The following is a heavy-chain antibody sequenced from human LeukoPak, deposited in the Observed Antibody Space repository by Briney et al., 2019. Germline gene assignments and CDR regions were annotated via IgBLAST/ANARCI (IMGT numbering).Heavy chain of an antibody. CDR3: ARDPSYGSGSRVFDY. J-gene: IGHJ4*02. D-gene: IGHD3-10*01. CDR2: INHSGST. CDR1: GGSFSGYY. Sequence: SETLSLTCAVYGGSFSGYYWSWIRQPPGKGLEWSGEINHSGSTNYNPSLKSRVTISVDTSKNQFSLRLSSVTAADTAVYYCARDPSYGSGSRVFDYWGQGTLVTVSS. V-gene: IGHV4-34*01.